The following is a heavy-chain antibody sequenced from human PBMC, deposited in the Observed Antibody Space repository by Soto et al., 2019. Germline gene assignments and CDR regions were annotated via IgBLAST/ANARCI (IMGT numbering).Heavy chain of an antibody. D-gene: IGHD3-10*01. Sequence: QVELVESGGGVVQPGASLRLSCVASGFTFSDFPLHWVRRAPGKGLEWVAVISYDGNDESYSDSVKGRFTISRDNSKTTVYLQMNSLRADDMAVYHCARDMRHDYASGRLDYLGQGHLVNVSS. J-gene: IGHJ4*02. CDR2: ISYDGNDE. CDR1: GFTFSDFP. V-gene: IGHV3-30-3*01. CDR3: ARDMRHDYASGRLDY.